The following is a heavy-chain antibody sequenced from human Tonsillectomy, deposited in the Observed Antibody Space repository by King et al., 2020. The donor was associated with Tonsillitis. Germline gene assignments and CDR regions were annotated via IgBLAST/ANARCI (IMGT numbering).Heavy chain of an antibody. CDR2: IYTTGTT. CDR1: GGSISTYY. Sequence: QVQLQESGPGLVKPSETLSLTCTVSGGSISTYYWTWIRKPAGKGLEWIGQIYTTGTTHYNPSLESRLTMSVDTSKNQFSLKLTSVTAADTAVYFCARSGDGRDHRFRNYFDSWGQGTLVTVSS. CDR3: ARSGDGRDHRFRNYFDS. D-gene: IGHD2-21*01. J-gene: IGHJ4*02. V-gene: IGHV4-4*07.